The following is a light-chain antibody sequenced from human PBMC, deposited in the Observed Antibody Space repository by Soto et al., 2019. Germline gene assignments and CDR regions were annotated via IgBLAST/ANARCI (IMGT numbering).Light chain of an antibody. Sequence: QSVLTQPPSVSGAPGQRVTISCTGAGSNIGAGYAVHWYQQLPGTAPKLLIYGNINRPSGVPDRFFGSKSGSSASLTINGLQAEDEGDYYCQSYDSSLTGSPVFAGGTQLTVL. CDR2: GNI. V-gene: IGLV1-40*01. CDR1: GSNIGAGYA. J-gene: IGLJ3*02. CDR3: QSYDSSLTGSPV.